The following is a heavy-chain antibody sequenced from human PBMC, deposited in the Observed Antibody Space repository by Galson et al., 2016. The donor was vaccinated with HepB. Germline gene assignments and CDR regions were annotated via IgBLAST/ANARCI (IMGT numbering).Heavy chain of an antibody. CDR1: GGSFNIYA. D-gene: IGHD2-15*01. CDR3: ARAGSSCTGGSCDGYFDY. CDR2: IIPSLDVP. V-gene: IGHV1-69*04. J-gene: IGHJ4*01. Sequence: SVKVSCKASGGSFNIYAFSWVRQAPGQGLEWMGRIIPSLDVPNYTQKFLGRVTITADKSTTTTYMELSSLRSEDTAVYYCARAGSSCTGGSCDGYFDYWGQGTLVPGSS.